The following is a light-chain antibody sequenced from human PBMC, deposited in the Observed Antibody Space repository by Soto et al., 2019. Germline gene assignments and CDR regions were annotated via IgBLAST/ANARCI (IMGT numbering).Light chain of an antibody. CDR3: NSYTSSHTLV. Sequence: QSALTQPASVSGSPGQSITISCTGTSSDVGNYNYVSWYQQHPGKAPKLMIYDVTNRPSGVSDRFSGSKSGNTASLTISGLPAEDEADYYCNSYTSSHTLVFGSGTKVTVL. CDR2: DVT. J-gene: IGLJ1*01. V-gene: IGLV2-14*01. CDR1: SSDVGNYNY.